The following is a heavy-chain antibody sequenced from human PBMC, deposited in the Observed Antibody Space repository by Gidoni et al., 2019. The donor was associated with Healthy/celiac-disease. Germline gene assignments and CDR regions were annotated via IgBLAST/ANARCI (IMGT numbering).Heavy chain of an antibody. CDR2: IRSKANSYAT. Sequence: VQLVESGGGLVQPGGSLKLPCPASGFPFSGSAMNWVRQASGKGLEWVGRIRSKANSYATAYAASVKGRFTISRDDSKNTAYLQMNSLKTEDTAVYYCTVEKYSSSSDYWGQGTLVTVSS. J-gene: IGHJ4*02. D-gene: IGHD6-6*01. CDR1: GFPFSGSA. CDR3: TVEKYSSSSDY. V-gene: IGHV3-73*02.